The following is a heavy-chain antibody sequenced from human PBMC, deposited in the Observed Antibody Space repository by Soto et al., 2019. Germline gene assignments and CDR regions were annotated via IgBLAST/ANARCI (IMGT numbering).Heavy chain of an antibody. CDR3: AVHYYDSSGYSGTFDY. J-gene: IGHJ4*02. CDR2: IDPSDSYT. CDR1: GYSFTSYW. V-gene: IGHV5-10-1*01. Sequence: ESLKISCKGSGYSFTSYWISWVRQMPGKGLEWMGRIDPSDSYTNYSPSFQGHVTISADKSISTACLQWSSLKASDTAMYYCAVHYYDSSGYSGTFDYWGQGTLVTVSS. D-gene: IGHD3-22*01.